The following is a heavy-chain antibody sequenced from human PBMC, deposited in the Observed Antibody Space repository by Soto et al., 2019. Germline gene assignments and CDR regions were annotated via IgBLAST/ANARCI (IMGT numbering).Heavy chain of an antibody. V-gene: IGHV6-1*01. CDR1: GDSVSSNSAA. CDR3: ARDPPDFHSEFDY. J-gene: IGHJ4*02. CDR2: TYYRSKWYN. Sequence: SHTLSLTCAISGDSVSSNSAAWNWIRQSPSRGLEWLGRTYYRSKWYNDYAESVKSRITINPDTSKNQFSLHLNSVTPEDTAVYYCARDPPDFHSEFDYWGQGTLVTVSS. D-gene: IGHD4-4*01.